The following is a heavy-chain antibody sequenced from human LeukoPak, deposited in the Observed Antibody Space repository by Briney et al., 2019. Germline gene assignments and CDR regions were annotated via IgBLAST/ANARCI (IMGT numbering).Heavy chain of an antibody. D-gene: IGHD6-13*01. CDR2: IYYSGST. CDR3: ARERIAAAGNGGAFDI. V-gene: IGHV4-59*01. Sequence: SETLSLTCTVSGGSISSYYWSWIRQPPGKGLEWIGYIYYSGSTNYNPSLKSRVTISVGTSKNQFSLKLSSVTAADTAVYYCARERIAAAGNGGAFDIWGQGTMVTVSS. J-gene: IGHJ3*02. CDR1: GGSISSYY.